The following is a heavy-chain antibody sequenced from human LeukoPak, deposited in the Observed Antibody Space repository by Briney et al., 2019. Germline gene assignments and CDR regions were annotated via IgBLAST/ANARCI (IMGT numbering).Heavy chain of an antibody. V-gene: IGHV3-7*01. CDR2: IKQDESEK. Sequence: GGSLRLSCAASGFTFSSYWMSWVHQAPGKGLEWVANIKQDESEKYYVDSVKGRFTISRDNAKNSLYLQMNSLRAEDTAVYYCARRLGIAVAAYDYWGQGTLVTVSS. D-gene: IGHD6-19*01. CDR3: ARRLGIAVAAYDY. CDR1: GFTFSSYW. J-gene: IGHJ4*02.